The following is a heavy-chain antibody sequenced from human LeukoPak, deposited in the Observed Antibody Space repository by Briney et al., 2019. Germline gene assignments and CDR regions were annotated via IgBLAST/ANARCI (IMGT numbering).Heavy chain of an antibody. Sequence: PGGSLRLSCAASGFNVGTYAMSWVRQAPGRGLEWVSCINTGETTFYAGSVKGRFTISRDNSNLYLHMTSLRDEDTALYYCAKGSFDVWGQGTVVIVSS. V-gene: IGHV3-23*01. CDR2: INTGETT. J-gene: IGHJ3*01. CDR3: AKGSFDV. CDR1: GFNVGTYA.